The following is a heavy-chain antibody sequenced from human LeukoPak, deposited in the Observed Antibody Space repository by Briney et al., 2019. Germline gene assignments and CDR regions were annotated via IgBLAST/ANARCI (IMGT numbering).Heavy chain of an antibody. CDR3: ARALPGYDSSGYSANYYYYYMDV. Sequence: GASVKVSCKASGGTFSSYAISWVRQAPGQGLEWMGGIIPIFGTANYAQKFQGRVTITTDESTSTAYMELRSLRSEDTAVYYCARALPGYDSSGYSANYYYYYMDVWGKGTTVTVSS. CDR1: GGTFSSYA. CDR2: IIPIFGTA. D-gene: IGHD3-22*01. V-gene: IGHV1-69*05. J-gene: IGHJ6*03.